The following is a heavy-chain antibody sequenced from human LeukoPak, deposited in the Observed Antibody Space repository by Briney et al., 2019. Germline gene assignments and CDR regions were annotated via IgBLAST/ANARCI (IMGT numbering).Heavy chain of an antibody. J-gene: IGHJ4*02. CDR1: GFTFSSYS. CDR2: ISSSSSPI. V-gene: IGHV3-48*02. Sequence: PGGSLRLSRAASGFTFSSYSLNWVRQAPGKGLEWVSYISSSSSPIYYADSVKGRFTISRDNAKNSLYLQMNSLRDEDTAVYYCARVSGGNSPQYYFDYWGQGTLVTVSS. D-gene: IGHD4-23*01. CDR3: ARVSGGNSPQYYFDY.